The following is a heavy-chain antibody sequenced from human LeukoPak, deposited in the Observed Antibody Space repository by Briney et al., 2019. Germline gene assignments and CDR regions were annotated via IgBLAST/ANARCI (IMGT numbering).Heavy chain of an antibody. D-gene: IGHD3-22*01. Sequence: GGSLRLPCAASGFTFSSYAMHWVRQAPGKGLEWVAVISYDGSNKYYADSVKGRFTISRDNSKNTLYLQMNSLRAEDTAVYYCARDSPRHYYDSSGYPGGAFDIWGQGTMVTVSS. CDR2: ISYDGSNK. CDR3: ARDSPRHYYDSSGYPGGAFDI. CDR1: GFTFSSYA. J-gene: IGHJ3*02. V-gene: IGHV3-30*04.